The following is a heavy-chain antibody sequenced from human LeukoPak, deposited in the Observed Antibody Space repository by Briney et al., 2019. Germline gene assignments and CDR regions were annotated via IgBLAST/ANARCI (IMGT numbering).Heavy chain of an antibody. CDR3: ARERDRLYYDTSGYFDY. V-gene: IGHV3-23*01. CDR2: ISSGGST. J-gene: IGHJ4*02. Sequence: GGSLRLSCAASGFTFSSYALSWVRQAPGKGLEWVSDISSGGSTYYADTVRGRFTITKDSSKSTLYLQMDSLRVEDSAVYYCARERDRLYYDTSGYFDYWGQGILVTVSS. CDR1: GFTFSSYA. D-gene: IGHD3-22*01.